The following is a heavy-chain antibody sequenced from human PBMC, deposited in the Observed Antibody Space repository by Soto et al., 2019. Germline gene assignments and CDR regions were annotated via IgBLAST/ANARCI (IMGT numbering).Heavy chain of an antibody. Sequence: QVQLQESGPGLVKPSQTLSLTCTVSGGSISSGGYYWSWIRQHPGKGLEWIGYIYYSGSTYYNPSLERRVTISVDTSKNQVSLKLSSVTAADAAVYYCARAVSGYLIDYWGQGTLGTV. D-gene: IGHD3-22*01. CDR1: GGSISSGGYY. CDR3: ARAVSGYLIDY. J-gene: IGHJ4*02. V-gene: IGHV4-31*03. CDR2: IYYSGST.